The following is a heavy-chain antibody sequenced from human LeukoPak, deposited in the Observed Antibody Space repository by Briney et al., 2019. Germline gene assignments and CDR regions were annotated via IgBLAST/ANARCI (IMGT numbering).Heavy chain of an antibody. CDR3: AREPIVVVVAATKLYYYYYYMDV. J-gene: IGHJ6*03. Sequence: SETLSLTRTVSGGSLSSGSYYGSWVRQPAGKGLEWIGRIYTSGSTNSNPSLKSRVTISVNTSKKQFSVKLTSVTTADTAVYYCAREPIVVVVAATKLYYYYYYMDVWGKGTTVTISS. CDR2: IYTSGST. V-gene: IGHV4-61*02. D-gene: IGHD2-15*01. CDR1: GGSLSSGSYY.